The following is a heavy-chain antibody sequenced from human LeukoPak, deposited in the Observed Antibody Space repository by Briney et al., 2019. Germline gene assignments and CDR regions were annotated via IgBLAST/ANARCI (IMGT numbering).Heavy chain of an antibody. D-gene: IGHD2-21*02. CDR3: AKGDRDVVVTAICFDY. V-gene: IGHV3-7*03. CDR2: IKQDGSEK. Sequence: GGSLRLSCAASGFTFSSYWMSWVRQAPGKGLEWVANIKQDGSEKYYVDSVKGRFTISRDNAKNSLYLQMNSLRAEDTAVYYCAKGDRDVVVTAICFDYWGQGTLVTVSS. CDR1: GFTFSSYW. J-gene: IGHJ4*02.